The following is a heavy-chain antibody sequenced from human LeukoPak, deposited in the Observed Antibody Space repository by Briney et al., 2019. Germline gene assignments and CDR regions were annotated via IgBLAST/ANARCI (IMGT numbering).Heavy chain of an antibody. V-gene: IGHV4-61*01. CDR3: ARSRAFNSGAFDP. D-gene: IGHD1-26*01. J-gene: IGHJ5*02. CDR2: IYNGVNT. CDR1: GASVSSASY. Sequence: SETLSLTCTVSGASVSSASYWTWIRQPPGKGVEWIAHIYNGVNTDYNPSLKSRVTISVDTSKNQFSLRLNSVTAADTAVYYCARSRAFNSGAFDPWGQGSLVTVSS.